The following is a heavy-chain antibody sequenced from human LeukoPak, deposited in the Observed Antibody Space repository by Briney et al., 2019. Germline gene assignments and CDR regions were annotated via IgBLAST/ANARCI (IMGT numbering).Heavy chain of an antibody. CDR2: IYYSGST. V-gene: IGHV4-61*01. Sequence: PSETLSLTCTVSGGSVSSGSYYWSWIRQPPGKGLEWIGYIYYSGSTNYNPSLKSRVTISVDMSKNQFSLKLSSVTAADTAVYYCARESDYYGSGSYIPLDYWGQGTLVTVSS. D-gene: IGHD3-10*01. J-gene: IGHJ4*02. CDR3: ARESDYYGSGSYIPLDY. CDR1: GGSVSSGSYY.